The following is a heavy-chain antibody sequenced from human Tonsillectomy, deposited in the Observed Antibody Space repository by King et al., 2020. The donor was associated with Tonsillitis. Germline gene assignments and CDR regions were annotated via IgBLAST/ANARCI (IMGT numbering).Heavy chain of an antibody. CDR2: ISCNSATI. Sequence: VKLVQSGGGLVQPGRSLRLSCAASGFTFDDYAMHWVRQAPGKGLEWVSGISCNSATIGYADSVKGRFTISRDNAKNSLYLQMNSLRPEDTALYYCAKDIINLGAARMDVWGKGTTVAVSS. V-gene: IGHV3-9*01. CDR3: AKDIINLGAARMDV. CDR1: GFTFDDYA. D-gene: IGHD3-16*01. J-gene: IGHJ6*04.